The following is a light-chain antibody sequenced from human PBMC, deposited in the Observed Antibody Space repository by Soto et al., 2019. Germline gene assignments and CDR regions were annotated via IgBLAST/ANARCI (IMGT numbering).Light chain of an antibody. CDR2: DVS. J-gene: IGLJ1*01. Sequence: QSVLTQPRSVSGSPGQSVTISCTGTSSDVGGYNYVSWYLQHPGKAPKVMIYDVSKRPSGVPDRFSGSKSGNTASLTISGLQSEDEADYYCCSFAGNYIYVFGNGTKLTV. CDR3: CSFAGNYIYV. CDR1: SSDVGGYNY. V-gene: IGLV2-11*01.